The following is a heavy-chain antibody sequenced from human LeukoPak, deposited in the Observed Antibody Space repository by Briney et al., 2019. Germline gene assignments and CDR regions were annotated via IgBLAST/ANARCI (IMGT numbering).Heavy chain of an antibody. J-gene: IGHJ4*02. CDR2: MNPKSGNT. D-gene: IGHD1-26*01. CDR3: VSRIVGDYYYFDY. Sequence: GASVKVSCKASEYTFTTYDINWVRQATGQGLEWLGWMNPKSGNTGYAQKFQGRVTMTRDTSVSTAYMELSSLRSEDTAVYYCVSRIVGDYYYFDYWGQGTLVTVSS. CDR1: EYTFTTYD. V-gene: IGHV1-8*01.